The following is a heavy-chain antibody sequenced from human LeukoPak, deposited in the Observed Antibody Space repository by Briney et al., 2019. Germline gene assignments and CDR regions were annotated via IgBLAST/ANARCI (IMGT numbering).Heavy chain of an antibody. J-gene: IGHJ6*02. CDR2: INSDGSST. Sequence: PGGSLRLSCAASGFTFNNYWMHWVRQAPGKGLVWVSRINSDGSSTIYADSVKGRFTISRDNAKNTLYLQMNSLRAEDTAVYYCARERALQARVYYYGMDVWGQGTTVTVSS. CDR1: GFTFNNYW. V-gene: IGHV3-74*01. CDR3: ARERALQARVYYYGMDV. D-gene: IGHD4-11*01.